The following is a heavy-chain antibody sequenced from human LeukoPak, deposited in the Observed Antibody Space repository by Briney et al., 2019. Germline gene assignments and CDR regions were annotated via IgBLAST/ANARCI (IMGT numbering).Heavy chain of an antibody. CDR2: ISWNSGSI. CDR1: GFTFGDYA. J-gene: IGHJ5*02. CDR3: ARVVGSSWYRWFDP. D-gene: IGHD6-13*01. Sequence: GGSLRLSCAASGFTFGDYAMHWVRQAPGKGLEWVSGISWNSGSIGYADSVKGRFTISRDNAKNSLYLQMNSLRAEDTAVYYCARVVGSSWYRWFDPWGQGTLVTVSS. V-gene: IGHV3-9*01.